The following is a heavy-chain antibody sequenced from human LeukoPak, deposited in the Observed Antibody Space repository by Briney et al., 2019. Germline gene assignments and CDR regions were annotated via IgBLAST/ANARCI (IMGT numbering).Heavy chain of an antibody. CDR3: ARQSGDQSSAWYFDA. J-gene: IGHJ4*02. Sequence: PSETLSLTCTVSGGSISSSSYYWGWIRQPPGKGLEWIGSFSYSGNTYYNPSLKSRVTISVDTSMNQFSLKLSSVAAADTAIYYCARQSGDQSSAWYFDAWGQGTLVTVSS. V-gene: IGHV4-39*01. CDR2: FSYSGNT. D-gene: IGHD6-19*01. CDR1: GGSISSSSYY.